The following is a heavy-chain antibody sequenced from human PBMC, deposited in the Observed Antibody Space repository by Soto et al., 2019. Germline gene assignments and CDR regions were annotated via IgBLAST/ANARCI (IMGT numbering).Heavy chain of an antibody. Sequence: QVQLQESGPGLVKPSQTLSLTCTVSGASISSGTYYWTWIRQHPGKGLEWIGYIYYSGSTYYNPSLNSRLTMSVDTSTNQFSLKLSSVTAADTAVYFCARDRHGDEIDYWGQGTLVTVAS. CDR1: GASISSGTYY. CDR3: ARDRHGDEIDY. D-gene: IGHD4-17*01. V-gene: IGHV4-31*03. J-gene: IGHJ4*02. CDR2: IYYSGST.